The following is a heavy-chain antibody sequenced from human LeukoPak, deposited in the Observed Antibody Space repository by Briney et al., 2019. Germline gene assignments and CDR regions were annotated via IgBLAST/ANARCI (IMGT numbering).Heavy chain of an antibody. CDR2: IYPGDSDT. V-gene: IGHV5-51*01. CDR1: GYSFTSYW. CDR3: ARRYSSSMSAGAFDI. Sequence: GESLKISCKGSGYSFTSYWIGWVRQMPGKGLEWMGIIYPGDSDTRYSPSFQGQVTISADKSISTAYLQWSSLKASDTAMYYCARRYSSSMSAGAFDIWGQGTMVTVSS. D-gene: IGHD6-13*01. J-gene: IGHJ3*02.